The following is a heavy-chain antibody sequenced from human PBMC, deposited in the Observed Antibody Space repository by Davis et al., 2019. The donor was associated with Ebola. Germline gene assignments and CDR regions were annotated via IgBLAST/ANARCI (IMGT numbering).Heavy chain of an antibody. CDR1: GFTFSNAW. J-gene: IGHJ6*02. CDR3: TTGRLITIFGVVITSYGMDV. D-gene: IGHD3-3*01. CDR2: IKSKTDGGTT. Sequence: GESLKISCAASGFTFSNAWMNWVRQAPGKGLEWVGRIKSKTDGGTTDYAAPVKGRFTISRDDSKNTLYLQMNSLKTEDTAVYYCTTGRLITIFGVVITSYGMDVWGQETTVTVSS. V-gene: IGHV3-15*07.